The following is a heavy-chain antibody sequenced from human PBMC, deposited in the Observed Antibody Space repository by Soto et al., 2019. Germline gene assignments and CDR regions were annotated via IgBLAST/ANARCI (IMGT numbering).Heavy chain of an antibody. V-gene: IGHV4-31*03. CDR3: ARARGYSGYGGTYYFDY. D-gene: IGHD5-12*01. CDR2: IYYSGST. Sequence: QVQLQESGPGLVKPSQTLSLTCTVSGGSISSGGYYWSWIRQHPGKGLEWIGYIYYSGSTYYNPSLKSRVTISVDTSKNQFSLKLSSVTAADTAVYYCARARGYSGYGGTYYFDYWGQGTLVTVSS. J-gene: IGHJ4*02. CDR1: GGSISSGGYY.